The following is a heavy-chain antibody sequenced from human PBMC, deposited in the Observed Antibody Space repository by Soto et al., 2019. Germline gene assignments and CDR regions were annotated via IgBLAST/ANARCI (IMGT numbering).Heavy chain of an antibody. CDR3: AVETGIAARPGAFDI. J-gene: IGHJ3*02. D-gene: IGHD6-6*01. Sequence: PVKVSCKASGRTFSSYAISWALQAPGQGLEWMGGIIPSFGTANYAQKFQGRVTITADKSTSTAYMELSSLRSEDTAVYYCAVETGIAARPGAFDIWGQGTMVTVSS. V-gene: IGHV1-69*06. CDR1: GRTFSSYA. CDR2: IIPSFGTA.